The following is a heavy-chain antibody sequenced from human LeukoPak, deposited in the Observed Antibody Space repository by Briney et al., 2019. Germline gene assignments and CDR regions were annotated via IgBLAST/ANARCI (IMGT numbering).Heavy chain of an antibody. CDR2: ISAYNGNT. CDR3: AKDRVAVAGTSPPFDY. CDR1: GYTFTIYG. Sequence: ASVKVSCTASGYTFTIYGISWVRQAPGQGLEWMGWISAYNGNTNYAQNPQGRVTMTTDTSTSTAYMELRSLRSDDTAVYYCAKDRVAVAGTSPPFDYWGQGTLVTVSS. J-gene: IGHJ4*02. V-gene: IGHV1-18*01. D-gene: IGHD6-19*01.